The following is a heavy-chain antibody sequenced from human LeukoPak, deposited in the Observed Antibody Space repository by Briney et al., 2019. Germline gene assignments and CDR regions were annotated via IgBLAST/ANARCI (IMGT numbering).Heavy chain of an antibody. V-gene: IGHV3-23*01. D-gene: IGHD6-13*01. CDR2: ISGSGGST. Sequence: GGSQRLSCAASGFTFSSYAMSWVRQAPGKGLEWVSAISGSGGSTYYADSVKGRFTISRDNSKNTLYLQMNSLRAEDTAVYYCAYRKLYSSSWMCAFDIWGQGTMVTVSS. CDR3: AYRKLYSSSWMCAFDI. CDR1: GFTFSSYA. J-gene: IGHJ3*02.